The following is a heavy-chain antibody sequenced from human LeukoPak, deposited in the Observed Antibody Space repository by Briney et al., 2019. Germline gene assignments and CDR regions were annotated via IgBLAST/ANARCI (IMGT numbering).Heavy chain of an antibody. V-gene: IGHV3-48*01. CDR2: ISSSSSTI. CDR1: GFTFSAYS. CDR3: ARIWDV. J-gene: IGHJ6*04. Sequence: GGSLRLSCAASGFTFSAYSMNWVRQAPGQGLEWVSYISSSSSTIYYADSVKGRFTISRDNAKNSLYLQMNSLRAEDTAVYYCARIWDVWGKGTTVTVSS.